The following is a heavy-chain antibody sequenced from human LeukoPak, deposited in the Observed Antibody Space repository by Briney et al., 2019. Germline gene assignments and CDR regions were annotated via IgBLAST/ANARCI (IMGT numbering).Heavy chain of an antibody. CDR1: GFTFSSYA. J-gene: IGHJ4*02. V-gene: IGHV3-23*01. Sequence: GGSLRLSCAASGFTFSSYAMVWVRQAPGKGVEWVSPISGPGIPTYSTDSVKGRFTLSRDNSRNTLYLQMNSLRAEDTALYYWAKPAAVATIRNFDSWGQGTLVTVSS. CDR2: ISGPGIPT. CDR3: AKPAAVATIRNFDS. D-gene: IGHD2-15*01.